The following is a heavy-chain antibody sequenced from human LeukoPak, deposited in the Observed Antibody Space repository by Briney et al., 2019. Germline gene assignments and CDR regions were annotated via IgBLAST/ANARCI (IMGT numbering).Heavy chain of an antibody. Sequence: SETLSLTCTVSGGSISSSSYYWGWIRQPPGKGLEWIGTIFYSGSTYYNPSLKSRVTMSVDTSKNQFSLKLSSVTAADTAVYYCAREFDYVWGSYRSGHDAFDIWGQGTMVTVSS. J-gene: IGHJ3*02. CDR3: AREFDYVWGSYRSGHDAFDI. V-gene: IGHV4-39*07. CDR1: GGSISSSSYY. CDR2: IFYSGST. D-gene: IGHD3-16*02.